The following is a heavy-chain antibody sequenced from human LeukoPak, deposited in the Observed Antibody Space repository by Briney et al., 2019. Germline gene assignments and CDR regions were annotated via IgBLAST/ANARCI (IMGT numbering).Heavy chain of an antibody. J-gene: IGHJ4*02. CDR1: EFTFTTYA. CDR3: AKYSGNAYFDY. CDR2: ITSSGGST. D-gene: IGHD1-1*01. V-gene: IGHV3-23*01. Sequence: PGGSLRLSCAASEFTFTTYAMTWVCQAPGKGLEWVSGITSSGGSTFYVDSVKGRFTISRDNSQKMLYLQMNSLRAEDTAIYYCAKYSGNAYFDYWGQGTLVTVSS.